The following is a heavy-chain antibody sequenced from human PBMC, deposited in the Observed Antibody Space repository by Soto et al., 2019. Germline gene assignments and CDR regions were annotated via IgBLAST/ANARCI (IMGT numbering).Heavy chain of an antibody. CDR1: GGTFSSYA. V-gene: IGHV1-69*06. CDR3: ASLSRGITFGGVIVATDMGY. D-gene: IGHD3-16*02. Sequence: QVQLVQSGAEVKKPGSSVKVSCKASGGTFSSYAISWVRQAPGQGLEWMGGIIPIFGTANYAQKFQGRVTITADKSTSTAYMELSSLRSEDTAVYYCASLSRGITFGGVIVATDMGYWGQGTLVTVSS. J-gene: IGHJ4*02. CDR2: IIPIFGTA.